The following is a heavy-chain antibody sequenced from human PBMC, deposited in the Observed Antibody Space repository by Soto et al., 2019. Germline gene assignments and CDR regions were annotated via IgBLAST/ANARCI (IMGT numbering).Heavy chain of an antibody. CDR3: ARKDYYDSGIYYFEY. D-gene: IGHD3-10*01. Sequence: ASVKVSCKTSGGTFSSYAISWVRQAPGQGLEWMGGIVPIVDKSTYAQKFQGRVTITTDKSTSTAYMELSSLKSEDTAVYYCARKDYYDSGIYYFEYWGQGTLVTVSS. V-gene: IGHV1-69*10. J-gene: IGHJ4*01. CDR1: GGTFSSYA. CDR2: IVPIVDKS.